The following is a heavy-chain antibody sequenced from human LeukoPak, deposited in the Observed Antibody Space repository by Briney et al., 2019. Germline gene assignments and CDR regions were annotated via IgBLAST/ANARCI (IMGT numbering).Heavy chain of an antibody. CDR3: ARRDYYDNSGYSY. CDR2: IYSGDSDI. CDR1: GYNFITYW. J-gene: IGHJ4*02. D-gene: IGHD3-22*01. V-gene: IGHV5-51*01. Sequence: GESLQISCKGSGYNFITYWIAWGRQVPGKGLEWMGIIYSGDSDIRNSSSFQGQVTISADKSTSTAYLQWSSLKASDTAMYYCARRDYYDNSGYSYWGQGTLVTVSS.